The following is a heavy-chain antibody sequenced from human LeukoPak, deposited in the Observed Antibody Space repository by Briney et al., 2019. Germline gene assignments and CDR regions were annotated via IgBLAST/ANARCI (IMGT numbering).Heavy chain of an antibody. CDR1: GGSFSGYY. Sequence: TSETLSLTCAVYGGSFSGYYRSWIRQPPGKGLEWIGEINHSGSTNYNPSLKSRVTISVDTSKNQFSLKLSSVTAADTAVYCCARGGRPTYYYDSSGYYWSYWGQGTLVTVSS. CDR3: ARGGRPTYYYDSSGYYWSY. CDR2: INHSGST. J-gene: IGHJ4*02. V-gene: IGHV4-34*01. D-gene: IGHD3-22*01.